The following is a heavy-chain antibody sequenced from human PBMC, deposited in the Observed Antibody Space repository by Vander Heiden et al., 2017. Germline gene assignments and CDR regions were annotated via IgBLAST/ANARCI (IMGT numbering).Heavy chain of an antibody. CDR1: GGSFSGYY. CDR2: INHSGST. V-gene: IGHV4-34*01. D-gene: IGHD6-19*01. J-gene: IGHJ5*02. Sequence: QVQLPQWGAGLLKPSETLSLTCAVYGGSFSGYYWSWIRQPPGKGLEWIGEINHSGSTNYNPSLKSRVTISVDTSKNQFSLKLSSVTAADTAVYYCARVLALGWDRFDPWGQGTLVTVSS. CDR3: ARVLALGWDRFDP.